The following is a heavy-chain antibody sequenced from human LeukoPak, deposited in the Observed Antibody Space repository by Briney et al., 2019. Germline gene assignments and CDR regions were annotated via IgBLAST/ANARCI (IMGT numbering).Heavy chain of an antibody. J-gene: IGHJ3*02. CDR3: ARDYTVVKAFDI. V-gene: IGHV3-48*01. CDR2: ISGSSGNI. CDR1: GFTFSYYS. D-gene: IGHD4-23*01. Sequence: LAGGSLRLSCAASGFTFSYYSMNWVRQAPGKGLEWVSSISGSSGNIYYADSVKGRFTISRDNSKNTLFLQMNSLRAEDTALYYCARDYTVVKAFDIWGQGTMVTVSS.